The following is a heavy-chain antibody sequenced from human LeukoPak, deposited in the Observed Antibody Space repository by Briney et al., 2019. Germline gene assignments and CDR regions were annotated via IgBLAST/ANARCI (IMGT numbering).Heavy chain of an antibody. CDR2: ISWNSGSI. V-gene: IGHV3-9*03. Sequence: PGGSLRLSCAASGFTFDDYAMHWVRQAPGKGLEWVSGISWNSGSIGYADSVKGRFTISRDNAKNSLYLQMNSLRAEDMALYYCAKDHEWELRYAFDIWGQGTMVTVSS. CDR1: GFTFDDYA. J-gene: IGHJ3*02. CDR3: AKDHEWELRYAFDI. D-gene: IGHD1-26*01.